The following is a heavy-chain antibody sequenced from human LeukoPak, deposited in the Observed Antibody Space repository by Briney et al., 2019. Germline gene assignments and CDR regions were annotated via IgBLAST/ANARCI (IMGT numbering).Heavy chain of an antibody. V-gene: IGHV3-33*01. J-gene: IGHJ4*02. Sequence: GGSLRLSCAASGFTFSSYGMHWVRQAPGKGLEWVAVIWYDGSNKYYADSVKGRFTISRDNSKNTLYLQMNSLRAEDTAVYYCARCSGGSCYSGDYWGQGTLATVSS. CDR1: GFTFSSYG. CDR2: IWYDGSNK. CDR3: ARCSGGSCYSGDY. D-gene: IGHD2-15*01.